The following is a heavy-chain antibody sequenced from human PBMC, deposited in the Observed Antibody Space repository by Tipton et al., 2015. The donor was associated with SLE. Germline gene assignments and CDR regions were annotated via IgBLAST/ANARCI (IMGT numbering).Heavy chain of an antibody. CDR3: ARGRYYDSLNWFDP. CDR1: GGSFSSYY. CDR2: IYYSGST. D-gene: IGHD3-22*01. Sequence: TLSLTCAVYGGSFSSYYWSWFRQHPGKGLEWIGYIYYSGSTYYNPSLKSRVTISVDTSKNQFSLKLSSVTAADTAVYYCARGRYYDSLNWFDPWGQGTLVTVSS. V-gene: IGHV4-31*11. J-gene: IGHJ5*02.